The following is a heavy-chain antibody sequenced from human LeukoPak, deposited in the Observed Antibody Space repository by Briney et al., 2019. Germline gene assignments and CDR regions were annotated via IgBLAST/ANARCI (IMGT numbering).Heavy chain of an antibody. Sequence: GGSLRLSCAASGVTFSSYSMNWVRQAPGKGLEWVSSISSRSTYIYYANSVKGRFTISRDNAKNSLYLQMNSLRAEDTAVYYCARDFLHLGGWGQGTMVTVSS. V-gene: IGHV3-21*01. J-gene: IGHJ3*01. CDR2: ISSRSTYI. CDR3: ARDFLHLGG. CDR1: GVTFSSYS. D-gene: IGHD3-16*01.